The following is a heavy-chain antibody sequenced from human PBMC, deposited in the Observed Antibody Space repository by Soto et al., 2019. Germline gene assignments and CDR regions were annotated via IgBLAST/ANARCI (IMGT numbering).Heavy chain of an antibody. CDR2: CYWDDAK. CDR1: GFSFSDGAVG. Sequence: QITLKESGPTLVKPTETLTLTCSFSGFSFSDGAVGVGWFRQSPGNAPEWLAICYWDDAKWYSPSLRTRLTAGHDKSVNQVVLSIIQMEPLDTATYFFARGSRRESWWGGDCYYFEYWGQGILVTASS. CDR3: ARGSRRESWWGGDCYYFEY. D-gene: IGHD2-21*01. J-gene: IGHJ4*02. V-gene: IGHV2-5*02.